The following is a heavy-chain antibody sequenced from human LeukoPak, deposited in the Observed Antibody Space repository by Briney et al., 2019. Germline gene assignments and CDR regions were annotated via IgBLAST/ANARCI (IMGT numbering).Heavy chain of an antibody. V-gene: IGHV4-39*07. Sequence: SETLSLTCTVSGGSISSSSYYWGWIRQPPGKGLEWIGSIYYSGSTYYNPSLKSRVTISVDTSKNQFSLKLSSVTAADTAVYYCARDRAADLELDYWGQGTLVTVSS. CDR1: GGSISSSSYY. D-gene: IGHD3-3*01. CDR2: IYYSGST. J-gene: IGHJ4*02. CDR3: ARDRAADLELDY.